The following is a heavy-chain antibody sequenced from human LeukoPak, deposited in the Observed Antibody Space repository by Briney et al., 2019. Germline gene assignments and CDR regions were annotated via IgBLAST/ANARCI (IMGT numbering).Heavy chain of an antibody. Sequence: GGSLRLSCAASGFTFSNYAMNWVRQAPGKGLEWVSAISGSGGGTYYADSVKGRFTISRDNSKNTLYLQMNSLRAGDTAVYYCAKAMGATLFDYWGQGTLVTVSS. D-gene: IGHD1-26*01. J-gene: IGHJ4*02. V-gene: IGHV3-23*01. CDR1: GFTFSNYA. CDR3: AKAMGATLFDY. CDR2: ISGSGGGT.